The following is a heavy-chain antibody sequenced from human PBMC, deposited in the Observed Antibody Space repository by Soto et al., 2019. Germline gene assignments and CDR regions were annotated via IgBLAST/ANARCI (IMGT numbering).Heavy chain of an antibody. CDR2: LSGSSDTI. CDR1: GITFCSYS. Sequence: QAGGSLRLSCAASGITFCSYSMSWVRQAPGKGLEWLSYLSGSSDTIYYADSVKGRFTISTDNAKNSLYLQMNSLRDEDTAVYYCASISVRPPDYWGQGTLVTVSS. J-gene: IGHJ4*02. CDR3: ASISVRPPDY. D-gene: IGHD3-10*01. V-gene: IGHV3-48*02.